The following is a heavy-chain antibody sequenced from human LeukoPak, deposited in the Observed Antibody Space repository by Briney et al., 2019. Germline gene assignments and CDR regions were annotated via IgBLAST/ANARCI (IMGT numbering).Heavy chain of an antibody. CDR3: ARDRRPGPWYYDSSGYYENWFDP. V-gene: IGHV1-69*13. D-gene: IGHD3-22*01. CDR1: GGTFSSYA. CDR2: IIPIFGTA. J-gene: IGHJ5*02. Sequence: ASVKVSCKASGGTFSSYAISWVRQAPGQGLEWMGGIIPIFGTANYAQKFQGRVTITADESTSTAYMELSSLRSEDTAVYYCARDRRPGPWYYDSSGYYENWFDPWGQGTLVTVSS.